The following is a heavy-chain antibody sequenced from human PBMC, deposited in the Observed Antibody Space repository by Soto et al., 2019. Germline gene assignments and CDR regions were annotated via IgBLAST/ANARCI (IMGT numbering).Heavy chain of an antibody. J-gene: IGHJ4*02. V-gene: IGHV4-31*03. CDR2: IYYSGST. CDR1: GGSISSGGYY. CDR3: ARDGRGYGDYVDY. Sequence: SDTLSLTCTVSGGSISSGGYYWSWIRQHPGKGLEWIGYIYYSGSTYYNPSLKSRVTISVDTSKNQFSLKLSSVTAADTAVYYCARDGRGYGDYVDYWGQGTLVTVSS. D-gene: IGHD4-17*01.